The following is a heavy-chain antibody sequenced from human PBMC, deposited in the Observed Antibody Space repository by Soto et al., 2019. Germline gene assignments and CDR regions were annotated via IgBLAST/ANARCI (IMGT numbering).Heavy chain of an antibody. D-gene: IGHD3-22*01. J-gene: IGHJ3*02. V-gene: IGHV5-10-1*01. CDR3: ARHYAYYYDSSGSATGALDI. Sequence: GESLKISCKGSGYSFTSYWISWVRQMPGKGLEWMGRIDPSDSYTNYSPSFQGHVTISADKSISTAYLQWSSLKASDTAMYYCARHYAYYYDSSGSATGALDIWGQGTMVTVS. CDR2: IDPSDSYT. CDR1: GYSFTSYW.